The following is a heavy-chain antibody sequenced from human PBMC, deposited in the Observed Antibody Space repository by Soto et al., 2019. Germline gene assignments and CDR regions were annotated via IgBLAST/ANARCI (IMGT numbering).Heavy chain of an antibody. CDR2: ISSGSNTI. Sequence: GSLRLSCAASGFTFSSYSMNWVRQAPGKGLEWVSYISSGSNTIYYADSVKGRFTISRDNAKKSLYLQMNSLRAEDTAVYYCARANYYDSSGYYPLGEYCQHSGQG. J-gene: IGHJ1*01. CDR1: GFTFSSYS. V-gene: IGHV3-48*01. D-gene: IGHD3-22*01. CDR3: ARANYYDSSGYYPLGEYCQH.